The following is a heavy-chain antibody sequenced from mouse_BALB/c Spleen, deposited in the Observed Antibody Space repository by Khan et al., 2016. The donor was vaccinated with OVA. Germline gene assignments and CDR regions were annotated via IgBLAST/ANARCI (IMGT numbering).Heavy chain of an antibody. Sequence: QVQLQQSGAELVKPGASVKLSCKASGYTFSSYYMYWVKQRPGQGLEGIGGINPNNGGPNFNEKFKTKATLTVDKSSSTAYMHLSSLTSEDSEVYYCTRSGYGNPFAYWGQGTLVTVSP. J-gene: IGHJ3*01. CDR1: GYTFSSYY. D-gene: IGHD2-10*02. CDR2: INPNNGGP. V-gene: IGHV1S81*02. CDR3: TRSGYGNPFAY.